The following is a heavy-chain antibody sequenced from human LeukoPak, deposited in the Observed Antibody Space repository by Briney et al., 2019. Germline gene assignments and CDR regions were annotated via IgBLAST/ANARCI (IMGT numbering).Heavy chain of an antibody. V-gene: IGHV3-48*03. CDR1: GFTFSSYE. CDR3: ARVGFERPRSSITVVRGVIRPNAFDL. J-gene: IGHJ3*01. CDR2: ISSSGSTI. Sequence: GGSLRLSCAASGFTFSSYEMNWVRQAPGKGLEWVSYISSSGSTIYYADSVKGRFTISRDNAKNSLYLQMNSLRAEDTAVYYCARVGFERPRSSITVVRGVIRPNAFDLWGQGTMVTVSS. D-gene: IGHD3-10*01.